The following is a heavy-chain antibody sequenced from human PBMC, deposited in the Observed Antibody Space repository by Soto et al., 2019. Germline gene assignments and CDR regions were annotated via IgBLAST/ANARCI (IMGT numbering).Heavy chain of an antibody. Sequence: QVQLVESGGGVVQPGRSLRLSCAASGFTFSSYAMHWVRQAPGKGLEWVAVISYDGSNKYYADSVKGRFTISRDNSKNTLYLQMNSLRAEDTAVYYCARDIVVVVAATPEDQYYYYGMDVWGQGTTVTVSS. V-gene: IGHV3-30-3*01. CDR1: GFTFSSYA. CDR2: ISYDGSNK. J-gene: IGHJ6*02. CDR3: ARDIVVVVAATPEDQYYYYGMDV. D-gene: IGHD2-15*01.